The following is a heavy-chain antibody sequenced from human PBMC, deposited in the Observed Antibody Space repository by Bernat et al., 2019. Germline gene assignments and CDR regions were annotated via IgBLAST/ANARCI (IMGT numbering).Heavy chain of an antibody. V-gene: IGHV2-26*01. D-gene: IGHD6-13*01. J-gene: IGHJ6*03. Sequence: QVTLKESGPVLVKPTETLTLTCTVSGFSLSNARMGVSWIRQPPGKALEWLAHIFSNDEKSYRTSLKSTLTISKDTSKSQVVLTMTNMDPLDTATYYCARSAGYSGSGSYCCYYVEFWGQGSTVSVSS. CDR1: GFSLSNARMG. CDR2: IFSNDEK. CDR3: ARSAGYSGSGSYCCYYVEF.